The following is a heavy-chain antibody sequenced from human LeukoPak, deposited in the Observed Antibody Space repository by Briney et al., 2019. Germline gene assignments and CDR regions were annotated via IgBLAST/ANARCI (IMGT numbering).Heavy chain of an antibody. V-gene: IGHV1-46*01. D-gene: IGHD3-22*01. CDR2: INPSGGST. J-gene: IGHJ4*02. CDR3: ARTYYYDSSGYYPYY. Sequence: ASVKVSCKASGYTFTSYYMHWVRQAPGQGLEWMGVINPSGGSTSYAQKFQGRVTMTRDTSTSTVYMELSSLRSEDTAVYYCARTYYYDSSGYYPYYWGQGTLVTVSS. CDR1: GYTFTSYY.